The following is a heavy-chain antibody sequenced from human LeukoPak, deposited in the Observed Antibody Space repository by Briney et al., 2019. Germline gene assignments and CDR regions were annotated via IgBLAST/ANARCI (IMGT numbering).Heavy chain of an antibody. D-gene: IGHD6-13*01. CDR3: ARHFIAASGSNWYLDL. CDR1: GGSISSYY. V-gene: IGHV4-59*05. J-gene: IGHJ2*01. Sequence: SETLSLTCTVSGGSISSYYWNWIRQPPGKGLEWIGSISDSGSTYYNTSLKSRLTISVDTSKRQFSLKLSSVTAADTALYYCARHFIAASGSNWYLDLWGRGTRVTV. CDR2: ISDSGST.